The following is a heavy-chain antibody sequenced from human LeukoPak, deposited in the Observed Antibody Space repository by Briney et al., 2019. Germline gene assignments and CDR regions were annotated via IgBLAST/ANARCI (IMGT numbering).Heavy chain of an antibody. D-gene: IGHD2-21*01. J-gene: IGHJ4*02. CDR2: IYTSGST. CDR1: GGSFSSGSYY. CDR3: ARGGGDWGFHQSDX. Sequence: SQTLSLTCTVSGGSFSSGSYYWSWIRQPAGRGLEWIGRIYTSGSTNYNPSLKSRVTISVDTSKNQFSLKLSSVTAADTAVYYCARGGGDWGFHQSDXWGQGTLVTVS. V-gene: IGHV4-61*02.